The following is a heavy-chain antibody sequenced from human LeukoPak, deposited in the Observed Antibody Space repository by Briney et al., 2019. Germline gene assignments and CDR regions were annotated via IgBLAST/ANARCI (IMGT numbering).Heavy chain of an antibody. J-gene: IGHJ5*02. Sequence: AASVKVSCKASGGTFSSYAISWVRQAPGQGLEWMGRIIPILGIANYAQKFQGRVTITADKSTRTAYMELSSLRSEDTAVYYCARGVDGGNSDWFDPWGQGTLVTVSS. CDR3: ARGVDGGNSDWFDP. CDR1: GGTFSSYA. V-gene: IGHV1-69*04. CDR2: IIPILGIA. D-gene: IGHD4-23*01.